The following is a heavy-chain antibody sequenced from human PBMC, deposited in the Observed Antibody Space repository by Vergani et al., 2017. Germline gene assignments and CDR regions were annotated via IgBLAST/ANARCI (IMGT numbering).Heavy chain of an antibody. J-gene: IGHJ6*02. V-gene: IGHV3-48*04. CDR1: GFTFSSYT. Sequence: EVQLVESGGGLVKPGGSLRLSCAASGFTFSSYTMNWVRQAPGKGLEWVSYISSSGSTIYYADSVKGRFTLSRDNAKNSLYLQMNSLRAEDTAVYYCARKHMSNYYESSGDYYMGCDCGMDGWGQGTTVTVSS. CDR3: ARKHMSNYYESSGDYYMGCDCGMDG. CDR2: ISSSGSTI. D-gene: IGHD3-22*01.